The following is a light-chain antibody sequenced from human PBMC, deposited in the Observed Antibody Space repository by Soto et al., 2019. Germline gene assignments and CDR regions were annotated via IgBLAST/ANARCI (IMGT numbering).Light chain of an antibody. V-gene: IGKV3-11*01. CDR1: ESIGDY. J-gene: IGKJ5*01. Sequence: IGLTQSPGALSLSPGDRATLSFWASESIGDYLAWYQQRLGQAPRLLIYDVSNRATGVPARFSGSGSETDFTLTISGLRSEDSAVYFCQQYNNWPFSFGQGTRLEIK. CDR3: QQYNNWPFS. CDR2: DVS.